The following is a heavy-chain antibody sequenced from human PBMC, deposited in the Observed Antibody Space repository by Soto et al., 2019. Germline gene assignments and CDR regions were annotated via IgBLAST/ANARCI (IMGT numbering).Heavy chain of an antibody. CDR1: GFTFSNYA. Sequence: LRLSCAASGFTFSNYAMSWVRQAPGKGLEWVSIISGGGGTTYYADSVKGRFTISRDNSKNTVHLQINSLRVEDTAVYYCAKQAGYSSDPFDYWGQGALVTVSS. D-gene: IGHD6-19*01. CDR2: ISGGGGTT. CDR3: AKQAGYSSDPFDY. J-gene: IGHJ4*02. V-gene: IGHV3-23*01.